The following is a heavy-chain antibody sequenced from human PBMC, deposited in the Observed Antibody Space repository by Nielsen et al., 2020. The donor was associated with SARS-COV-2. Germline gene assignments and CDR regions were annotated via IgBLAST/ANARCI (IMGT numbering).Heavy chain of an antibody. J-gene: IGHJ1*01. CDR1: GFTFSNPW. V-gene: IGHV3-15*01. D-gene: IGHD3-10*01. Sequence: GESLKISCAASGFTFSNPWMNWVRQAPGKGLEWVGRIKSKVDGGTTDYAGPVEGRFTISRDDSKNTLYLQMNSLKTEDTAVYYCTTGGITMVRGVMQYWGQGTLVTVSP. CDR2: IKSKVDGGTT. CDR3: TTGGITMVRGVMQY.